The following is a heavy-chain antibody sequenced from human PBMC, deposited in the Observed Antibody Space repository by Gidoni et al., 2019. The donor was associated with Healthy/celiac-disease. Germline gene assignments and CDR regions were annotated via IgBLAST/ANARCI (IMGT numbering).Heavy chain of an antibody. CDR2: IYPGDSDT. D-gene: IGHD6-19*01. V-gene: IGHV5-51*01. Sequence: LQLLQSGAEVKKPWEPLKISCKGSGSSFTSYWLGWVRQMPGKGLEWMGIIYPGDSDTRYSPSIQGQVTISAEKSISTAYLQWSSLKASDTAMYYCATTLSSGWYLPDYWGQGTLVTVSS. J-gene: IGHJ4*02. CDR3: ATTLSSGWYLPDY. CDR1: GSSFTSYW.